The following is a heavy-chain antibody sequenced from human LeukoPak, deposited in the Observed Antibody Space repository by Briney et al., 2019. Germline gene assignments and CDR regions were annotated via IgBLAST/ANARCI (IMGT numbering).Heavy chain of an antibody. D-gene: IGHD2-2*01. CDR2: IYYSGST. CDR3: ARASVRYYYYGMDV. J-gene: IGHJ6*02. Sequence: PSETLSLNCTVSGGSISSYYWSWIRQPPGKGLEWIGYIYYSGSTNYNPSLKSRVTISVDTSKSQFSLKLSSVTAADTAVYYCARASVRYYYYGMDVWGQGTTVTVSS. CDR1: GGSISSYY. V-gene: IGHV4-59*01.